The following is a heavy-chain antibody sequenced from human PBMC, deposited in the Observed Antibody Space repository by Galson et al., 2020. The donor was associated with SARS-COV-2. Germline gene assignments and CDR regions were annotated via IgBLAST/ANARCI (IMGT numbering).Heavy chain of an antibody. CDR1: GFSLSTSGMC. CDR3: ARIRPKAVGTTYWYFDL. CDR2: IDWDDDK. J-gene: IGHJ2*01. Sequence: ESGSTLVKPTQTLTLTCTFSGFSLSTSGMCVSWIRQPPGKALEWLARIDWDDDKFYSTSLKTRLTISKDTPKNQVVLTMTNMDPVDTATYYCARIRPKAVGTTYWYFDLWGRGTLVTVSS. V-gene: IGHV2-70*17. D-gene: IGHD6-13*01.